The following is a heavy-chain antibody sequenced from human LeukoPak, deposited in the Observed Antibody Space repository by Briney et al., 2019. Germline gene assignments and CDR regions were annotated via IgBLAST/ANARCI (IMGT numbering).Heavy chain of an antibody. CDR2: INPSGGST. Sequence: ASVKVSCKASGYTFTSYAIHWVRQAPGQRLEWMGIINPSGGSTSYAQKFQGRVTMTRDTSTSTVYMELSSLRSEDTAVYYCARSGRETLRSLGGPWGQGTLVTVSS. J-gene: IGHJ5*02. D-gene: IGHD5-12*01. CDR1: GYTFTSYA. V-gene: IGHV1-46*01. CDR3: ARSGRETLRSLGGP.